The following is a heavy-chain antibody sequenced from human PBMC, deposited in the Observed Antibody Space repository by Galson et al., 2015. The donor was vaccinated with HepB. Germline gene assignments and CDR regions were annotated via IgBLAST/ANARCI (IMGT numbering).Heavy chain of an antibody. CDR2: ISYDGSNK. CDR1: GFTFSSYA. V-gene: IGHV3-30-3*01. Sequence: SLRLSCAASGFTFSSYAMHWVRQAPGKGLEWVAVISYDGSNKYYADSVKGRFTISRDNSKNTLYLQMNSLRAEDTAVYYCARDHPQIDWYFELWGRGTLVTVSS. CDR3: ARDHPQIDWYFEL. J-gene: IGHJ2*01.